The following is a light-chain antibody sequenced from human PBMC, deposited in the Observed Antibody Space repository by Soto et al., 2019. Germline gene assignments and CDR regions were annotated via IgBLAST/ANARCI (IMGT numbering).Light chain of an antibody. Sequence: DIVMTQSPDSLAVSLGERATINCKSSQSVLYSSNNKNYLAWYQQKPGQLPNLLIYWASTRESGVPDRFTGSGSGTDFTLTISSLQAEDVAVYYCQQYYSAPYTFGQGTKLEIK. CDR1: QSVLYSSNNKNY. CDR3: QQYYSAPYT. J-gene: IGKJ2*01. CDR2: WAS. V-gene: IGKV4-1*01.